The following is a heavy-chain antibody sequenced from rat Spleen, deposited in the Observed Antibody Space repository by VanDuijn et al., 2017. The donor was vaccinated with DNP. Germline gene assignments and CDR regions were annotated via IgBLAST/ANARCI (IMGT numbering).Heavy chain of an antibody. CDR1: GFTFSNYY. Sequence: EVQLVESGGGLVQPGRSLKLSCAASGFTFSNYYMAWVRQAPTKGLEWVATISTSGSRTYYPDSVKGRFTISRDNAKSTLYLQMDSLRSEDTATYYCARHVPGYNVMDAWGQGVSVTVSS. D-gene: IGHD1-4*01. J-gene: IGHJ4*01. CDR2: ISTSGSRT. CDR3: ARHVPGYNVMDA. V-gene: IGHV5-25*01.